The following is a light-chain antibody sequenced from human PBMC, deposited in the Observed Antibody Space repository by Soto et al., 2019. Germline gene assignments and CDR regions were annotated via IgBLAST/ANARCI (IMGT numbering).Light chain of an antibody. V-gene: IGKV3-20*01. Sequence: EVVLTQSPVTLSLSPGERATLSCRASQSFRGLLAWYQQKPGQAPRLLIYGASNRATGIPDRLSGSGSGTDFTLTISRLEPEDFAVYYCQQYGSSPYTFGQGTKLEIK. CDR2: GAS. CDR1: QSFRGL. J-gene: IGKJ2*01. CDR3: QQYGSSPYT.